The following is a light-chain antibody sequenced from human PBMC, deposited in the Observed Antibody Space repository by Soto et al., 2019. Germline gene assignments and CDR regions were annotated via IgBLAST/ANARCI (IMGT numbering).Light chain of an antibody. J-gene: IGKJ4*01. CDR1: QNIYKW. CDR2: AAS. CDR3: KHDDRLPRS. V-gene: IGKV1-12*01. Sequence: DIQMTQSPSSVSASIGDRVTITCRASQNIYKWFVWYQQKPGKAPKHLIYAASNLQSGVPSRFSGSGYGTDFTITISRLQREDFANYYGKHDDRLPRSFGGGTKVEI.